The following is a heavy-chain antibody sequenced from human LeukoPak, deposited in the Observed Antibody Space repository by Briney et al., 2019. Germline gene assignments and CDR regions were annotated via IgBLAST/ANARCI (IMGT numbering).Heavy chain of an antibody. J-gene: IGHJ4*02. Sequence: PSETLSLTCTVSGDSIPGDYWTWIRQPPGKGLQWIGYVYYSGSTNYNPSLKSRATISVDTSKNQFSLKLSSVTAADTAVYYCARHAAVAPFDYWGQGTLVTVSS. V-gene: IGHV4-59*08. CDR2: VYYSGST. D-gene: IGHD6-19*01. CDR3: ARHAAVAPFDY. CDR1: GDSIPGDY.